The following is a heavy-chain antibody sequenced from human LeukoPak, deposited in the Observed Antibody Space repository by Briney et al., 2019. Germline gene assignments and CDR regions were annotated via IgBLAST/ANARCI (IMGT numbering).Heavy chain of an antibody. Sequence: SGTLSLTCAVSGGSISSSNWWSWVRQPPGKGLEWIAEIYDSGSTNYNPSLKSRVTISVNKPKNQFSLKMTSVTAADTAVYYCARASVTYYYYYYMDVWGKGTTVTVSS. CDR3: ARASVTYYYYYYMDV. V-gene: IGHV4-4*02. J-gene: IGHJ6*03. CDR2: IYDSGST. D-gene: IGHD4-11*01. CDR1: GGSISSSNW.